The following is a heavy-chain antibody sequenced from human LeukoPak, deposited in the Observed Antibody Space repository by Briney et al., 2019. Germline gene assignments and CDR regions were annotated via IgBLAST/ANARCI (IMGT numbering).Heavy chain of an antibody. J-gene: IGHJ5*02. Sequence: SQTLSLTCAISGDSVSNNNAAWNWIRQSPSRGLEWLGRTYYRSKWYNDYALSVKSRITINPDTSKNQFSLQLDSVTPEDTAVYYCTRGSWFDPWGQGTLITVSS. CDR3: TRGSWFDP. D-gene: IGHD3-10*01. CDR1: GDSVSNNNAA. CDR2: TYYRSKWYN. V-gene: IGHV6-1*01.